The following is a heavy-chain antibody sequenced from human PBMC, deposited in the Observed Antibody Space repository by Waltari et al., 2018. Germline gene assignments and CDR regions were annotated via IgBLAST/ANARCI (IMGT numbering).Heavy chain of an antibody. CDR1: GGTFSSYA. J-gene: IGHJ2*01. CDR3: ARGDSSGWSPHWYFDL. Sequence: QVQLVQSGAEVKKPGSSVKVSCKASGGTFSSYAISWVRQAPGQGLEWMGGIIPVVGTANYAQKFQGRVPITADESTSTAYMELSSLRSEDTAVYYCARGDSSGWSPHWYFDLWGRGTLVTVSS. D-gene: IGHD6-19*01. CDR2: IIPVVGTA. V-gene: IGHV1-69*01.